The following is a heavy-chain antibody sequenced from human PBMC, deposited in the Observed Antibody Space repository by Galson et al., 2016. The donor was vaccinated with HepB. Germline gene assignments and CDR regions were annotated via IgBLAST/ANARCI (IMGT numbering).Heavy chain of an antibody. CDR3: ARVSRRAEVY. V-gene: IGHV3-30-3*01. CDR2: ISYDGGNK. Sequence: SLRLSCAASGFTFSSYAMHWVRQAPGKGLQWVAVISYDGGNKYYADSVKGRFTISRDNSKNTLYLQMNSLRAEDTAVYYCARVSRRAEVYWGQGTLVTVSS. J-gene: IGHJ4*02. CDR1: GFTFSSYA.